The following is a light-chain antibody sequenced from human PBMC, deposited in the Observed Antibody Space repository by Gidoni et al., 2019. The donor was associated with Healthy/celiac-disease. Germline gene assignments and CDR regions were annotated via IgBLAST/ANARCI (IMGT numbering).Light chain of an antibody. J-gene: IGKJ1*01. CDR3: QQYYSTPWT. CDR2: ASS. V-gene: IGKV1-NL1*01. CDR1: KGISNS. Sequence: DIQMTQSPSSLSASVGDRVTIPCRASKGISNSLAWYQQKPGKAPKLLLYASSRLESGVPSRVSGSGSGTDYTLTISSLQPEDFATYYCQQYYSTPWTFGQGTKVEIK.